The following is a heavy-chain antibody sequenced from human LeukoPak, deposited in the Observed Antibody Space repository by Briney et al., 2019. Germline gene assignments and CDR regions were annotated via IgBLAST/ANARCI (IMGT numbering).Heavy chain of an antibody. Sequence: SVKVSCKASGGTFSSYAISWVRQAPGQGREWMGGIIPIFGTANYAQKFQGRVTITADESTSTAYMELSSLRSEDTAVYYCARGGLGDYYDSSGWGQGTLVTVSS. CDR1: GGTFSSYA. D-gene: IGHD3-22*01. V-gene: IGHV1-69*13. CDR3: ARGGLGDYYDSSG. J-gene: IGHJ4*02. CDR2: IIPIFGTA.